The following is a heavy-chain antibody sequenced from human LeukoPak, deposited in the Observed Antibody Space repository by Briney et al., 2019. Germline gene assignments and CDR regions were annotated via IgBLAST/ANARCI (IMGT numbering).Heavy chain of an antibody. CDR1: GASISNYF. J-gene: IGHJ4*02. D-gene: IGHD1-26*01. CDR2: IYYSGNSGRT. CDR3: ARESLSEDSGSYYGGGYFDY. Sequence: SETLSLTCTFSGASISNYFWSWIRQPPGMGLEWIGFIYYSGNSGRTTYSPSLKNRVTISLDTSKNQLSLKLTSVTTADTAVYYCARESLSEDSGSYYGGGYFDYWGQGTLVTVSS. V-gene: IGHV4-59*01.